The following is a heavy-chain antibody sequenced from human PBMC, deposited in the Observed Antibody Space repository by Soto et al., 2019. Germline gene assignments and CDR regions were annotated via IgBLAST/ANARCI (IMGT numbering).Heavy chain of an antibody. CDR1: GDSVRSPYY. CDR3: ARSAGWYAVHS. CDR2: VFHTGTT. V-gene: IGHV4-4*02. Sequence: QVQLQESGPGLVKPSGTLSLTCAVSGDSVRSPYYWCWVRQPPGKGLEWIGEVFHTGTTNYNPSLRSRVTISMDKSNNQFSLDLTSVTAADTAVYYCARSAGWYAVHSWGPGTLVIVSS. D-gene: IGHD6-19*01. J-gene: IGHJ4*02.